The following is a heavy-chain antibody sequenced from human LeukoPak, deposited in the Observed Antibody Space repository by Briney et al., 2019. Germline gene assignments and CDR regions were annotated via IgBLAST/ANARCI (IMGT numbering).Heavy chain of an antibody. Sequence: SETLSLTCTVSDGSLSSSSYYWGWIRQSPGKGLEWIGSIYYSGTTYYNPSLKSRVTISLDTSKKQFSLKLRSVTAADTAVYYCARKGSSWKEEYFHHWGQGTLVTVSS. CDR3: ARKGSSWKEEYFHH. CDR1: DGSLSSSSYY. D-gene: IGHD6-13*01. V-gene: IGHV4-39*07. CDR2: IYYSGTT. J-gene: IGHJ1*01.